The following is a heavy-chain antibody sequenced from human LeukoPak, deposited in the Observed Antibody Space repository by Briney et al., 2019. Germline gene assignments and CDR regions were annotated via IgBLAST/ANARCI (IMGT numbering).Heavy chain of an antibody. D-gene: IGHD2-21*02. V-gene: IGHV1-18*01. J-gene: IGHJ4*02. CDR1: GYTFTSYG. CDR2: ISAYNGNT. CDR3: AREHANCGGDCYIEN. Sequence: ASVKVSCKASGYTFTSYGISWVRQAPGQGLEWMGWISAYNGNTNYAQKLQGRVTMTTDISTSTAYMELRSLRSDDTAVYYCAREHANCGGDCYIENWGQGTLVTVS.